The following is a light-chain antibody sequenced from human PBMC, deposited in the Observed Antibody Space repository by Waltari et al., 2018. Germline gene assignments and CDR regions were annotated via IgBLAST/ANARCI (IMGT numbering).Light chain of an antibody. CDR1: SSAVGTYNL. Sequence: QSALTQPASVSGPPGQSISISCTGTSSAVGTYNLFSWYPQYPGKAPDLLIYEVNKRPSGISNRFSGSKSGNTASLTISGLQADDEADYYCSSYVGSFSVVFGGGTKVTVL. CDR2: EVN. CDR3: SSYVGSFSVV. J-gene: IGLJ2*01. V-gene: IGLV2-23*02.